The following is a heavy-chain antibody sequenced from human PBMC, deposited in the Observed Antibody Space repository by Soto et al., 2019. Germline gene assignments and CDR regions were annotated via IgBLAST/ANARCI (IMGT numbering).Heavy chain of an antibody. CDR2: INAGNGNT. Sequence: QVQLVQSGAEVKKPGASVKVSCKASGYTFTSYAMHWVRQAPGQRLEWMGWINAGNGNTKYSQKFQGRVTITRDTSASTAHMELSSLRSEDTAVYYCARGCSSTSCYFSYWGQGTLVTVSS. V-gene: IGHV1-3*01. D-gene: IGHD2-2*01. CDR3: ARGCSSTSCYFSY. J-gene: IGHJ4*02. CDR1: GYTFTSYA.